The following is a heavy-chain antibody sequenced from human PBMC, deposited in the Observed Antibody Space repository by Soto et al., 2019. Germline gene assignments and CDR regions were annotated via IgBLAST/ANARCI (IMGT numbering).Heavy chain of an antibody. D-gene: IGHD1-26*01. J-gene: IGHJ3*02. Sequence: GGSLRLSCAASGFTFSSYSVNWVRQAPGKGLEWVSYISGSSGTISYADSVKGRFTISRDNAKNSLFLQMNSLRVEDTAVYYCARDQRTGWGSYAFDIWGQGTMVTVSS. CDR2: ISGSSGTI. V-gene: IGHV3-48*01. CDR1: GFTFSSYS. CDR3: ARDQRTGWGSYAFDI.